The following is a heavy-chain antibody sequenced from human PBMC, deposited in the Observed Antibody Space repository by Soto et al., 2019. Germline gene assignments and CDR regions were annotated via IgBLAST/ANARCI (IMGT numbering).Heavy chain of an antibody. Sequence: QVQLQQWGAGPLRPLETLSLTCGVSGGSFSGYYWAWIRQSPGKGLEWIGEINDRGSINYNPSLKSRVSISVDTSKNHYSLNLRSVTAADTAVYYCAGESHDILTWPPWVWYFDLWGRGTLVTVSS. V-gene: IGHV4-34*01. J-gene: IGHJ2*01. CDR3: AGESHDILTWPPWVWYFDL. CDR1: GGSFSGYY. D-gene: IGHD3-9*01. CDR2: INDRGSI.